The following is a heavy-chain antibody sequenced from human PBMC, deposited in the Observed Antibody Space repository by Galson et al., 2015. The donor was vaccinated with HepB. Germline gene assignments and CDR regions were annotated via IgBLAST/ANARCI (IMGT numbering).Heavy chain of an antibody. Sequence: SVKVSCKASGYTFTDYYIHWVRQAPGQGLEWMGWINPHSGSTDYAQKFQGRVTMTRDTSISTAYMELSGLSSDDTAVYYCARTQGCSGTFCFTYFYYYMDVWGKGTTVTVSS. J-gene: IGHJ6*03. CDR3: ARTQGCSGTFCFTYFYYYMDV. V-gene: IGHV1-2*02. CDR2: INPHSGST. D-gene: IGHD2-2*01. CDR1: GYTFTDYY.